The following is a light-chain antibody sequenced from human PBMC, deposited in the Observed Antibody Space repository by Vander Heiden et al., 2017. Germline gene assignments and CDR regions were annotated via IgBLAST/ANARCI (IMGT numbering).Light chain of an antibody. CDR2: AAS. Sequence: DIQITESPSSLSASVGDRVTITCRASQGISNYLAWYQQKPGKVPKLLIYAASTLQSGVPSRFSGSGSGTDFTLTISSLQPEDVATYYCQKDNSARMTFGPGTKVEIK. V-gene: IGKV1-27*01. J-gene: IGKJ1*01. CDR1: QGISNY. CDR3: QKDNSARMT.